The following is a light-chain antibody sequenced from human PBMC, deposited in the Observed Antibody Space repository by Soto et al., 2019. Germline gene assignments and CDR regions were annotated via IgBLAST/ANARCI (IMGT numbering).Light chain of an antibody. CDR2: EVS. CDR3: LSKTSSSIYV. V-gene: IGLV2-14*01. J-gene: IGLJ1*01. Sequence: QSVLTQPASVSGSPGQSITISCTGTTSAVGGYNYVSWYQQHPGKVPKLLIHEVSNRPSGVSNRFSGSKSGNTASLTISGLQAEDESDYYCLSKTSSSIYVCGTGTNLTVL. CDR1: TSAVGGYNY.